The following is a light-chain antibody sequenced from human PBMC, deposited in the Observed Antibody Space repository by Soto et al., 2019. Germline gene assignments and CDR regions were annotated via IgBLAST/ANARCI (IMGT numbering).Light chain of an antibody. Sequence: QSALTQPRSVSGSPGQSVTISCTGTSSDVGSYKDVSWYQHHPGKVPKLMIYDVSERPSGVPDRFSGSKSGNTASLTISGLQAEDEANYYCCAYADTFYVFGTGPKLTVL. CDR1: SSDVGSYKD. CDR2: DVS. CDR3: CAYADTFYV. J-gene: IGLJ1*01. V-gene: IGLV2-11*01.